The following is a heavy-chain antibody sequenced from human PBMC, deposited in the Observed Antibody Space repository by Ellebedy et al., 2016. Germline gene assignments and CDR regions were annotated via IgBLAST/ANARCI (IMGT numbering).Heavy chain of an antibody. CDR3: AKDRDRWSNFDY. CDR1: GFTFDDYA. J-gene: IGHJ4*02. CDR2: ITWNSDRM. D-gene: IGHD4-23*01. Sequence: SLKISXAASGFTFDDYAMHWVRQPPGKGLEWVSGITWNSDRMAYADSVRGRFTISRDNAKKSLYLQMNSLRPEDTALYYCAKDRDRWSNFDYWGQGILVTVSS. V-gene: IGHV3-9*01.